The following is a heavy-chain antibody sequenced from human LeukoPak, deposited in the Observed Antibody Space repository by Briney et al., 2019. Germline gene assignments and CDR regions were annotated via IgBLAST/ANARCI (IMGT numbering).Heavy chain of an antibody. V-gene: IGHV3-11*06. CDR2: ISSDNTYT. CDR1: GFTSSDYY. J-gene: IGHJ4*02. CDR3: ARDECGGDCYSYC. Sequence: GGSLRLSCAVSGFTSSDYYMSWVRQAPGKEMECVSYISSDNTYTNYADSVRGRFTISRDNAKNSLYLQMNSLRAEDTAVYYCARDECGGDCYSYCWGQGTLVTVSS. D-gene: IGHD2-21*02.